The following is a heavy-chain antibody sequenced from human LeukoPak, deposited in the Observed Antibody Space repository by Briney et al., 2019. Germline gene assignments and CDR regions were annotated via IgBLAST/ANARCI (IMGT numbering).Heavy chain of an antibody. Sequence: ASVKVSCKVSGYTLTELSMHWVRQAPGKGLEWMGGFDPEDGETIYAQKFQGRVTITEDTSTDTAYMELSSLRSEDTAVYYCANSHLRRAFDIWGQGTMVTVSS. D-gene: IGHD6-25*01. J-gene: IGHJ3*02. CDR1: GYTLTELS. V-gene: IGHV1-24*01. CDR3: ANSHLRRAFDI. CDR2: FDPEDGET.